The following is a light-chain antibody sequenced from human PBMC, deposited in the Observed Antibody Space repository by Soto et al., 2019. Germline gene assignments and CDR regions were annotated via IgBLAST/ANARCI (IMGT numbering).Light chain of an antibody. V-gene: IGLV2-23*02. CDR3: CSSVGNGAAV. CDR1: SGDVGSYDF. CDR2: EVS. Sequence: QSALTQPASVSGSPGQSITISCTGTSGDVGSYDFVSWYQQHPGKAPKLLIYEVSPRPSGVSNRFSGSKSGNTASLTISGLQAEDEGDYYCCSSVGNGAAVFGTGTKLTVL. J-gene: IGLJ1*01.